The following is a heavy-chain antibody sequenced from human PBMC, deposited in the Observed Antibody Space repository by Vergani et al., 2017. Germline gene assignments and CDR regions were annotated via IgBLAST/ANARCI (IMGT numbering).Heavy chain of an antibody. J-gene: IGHJ6*02. CDR3: ASVPLVYTAMVVSDYYYGMDV. CDR1: GGTFSSYA. CDR2: IIPIFGTA. Sequence: QVQLVQSGAEVKKPGSSVKVSCKASGGTFSSYAISWVRQAPGQGLEWMGGIIPIFGTANYAQKFQGRVTITADESTSTAYMELSSLRSEDTAVYYCASVPLVYTAMVVSDYYYGMDVWGQGTTVTVSS. D-gene: IGHD5-18*01. V-gene: IGHV1-69*12.